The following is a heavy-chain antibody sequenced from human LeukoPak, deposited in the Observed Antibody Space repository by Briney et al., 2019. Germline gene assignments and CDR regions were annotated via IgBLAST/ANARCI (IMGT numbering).Heavy chain of an antibody. V-gene: IGHV4-34*01. J-gene: IGHJ4*02. CDR3: ARGSTVTSIWSYYFDY. CDR2: INHNGNT. CDR1: GGSLSSYY. Sequence: SETLSLTCAVSGGSLSSYYWSWIRQPPGKGLEWIGEINHNGNTYYNPSLKSRVTISVDASNNHFSLNLTSVTAADTAVYYCARGSTVTSIWSYYFDYWGQETLVTVSS. D-gene: IGHD4-17*01.